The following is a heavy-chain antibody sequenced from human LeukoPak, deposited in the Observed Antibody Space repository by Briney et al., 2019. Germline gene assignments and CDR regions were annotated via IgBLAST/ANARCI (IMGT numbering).Heavy chain of an antibody. CDR1: GFTFSSYG. Sequence: PGGSLRLSCAASGFTFSSYGMHWARQAPGKGLEWVAGISKDGSNKDYVDSVKGRFTISRDNSKNTLYLQMDSLRAEDTAVYYCAKDAPTVLILFDYWGQGTLVTVSS. V-gene: IGHV3-30*18. D-gene: IGHD4-23*01. CDR3: AKDAPTVLILFDY. CDR2: ISKDGSNK. J-gene: IGHJ4*02.